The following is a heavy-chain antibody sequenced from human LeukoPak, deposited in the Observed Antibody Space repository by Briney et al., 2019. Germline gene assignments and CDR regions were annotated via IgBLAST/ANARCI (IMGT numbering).Heavy chain of an antibody. CDR3: AKVHKPIGYYDSSGYYSDY. J-gene: IGHJ4*02. Sequence: GGSLRLSCAASGFTFSSYAMSWVRQAPGKGLEWVSAISGSGGSTYYADSVKGRFTISRDNSKNTLYLQMNSLRAEDTAVYYCAKVHKPIGYYDSSGYYSDYWGQGTLVTVSS. D-gene: IGHD3-22*01. CDR2: ISGSGGST. V-gene: IGHV3-23*01. CDR1: GFTFSSYA.